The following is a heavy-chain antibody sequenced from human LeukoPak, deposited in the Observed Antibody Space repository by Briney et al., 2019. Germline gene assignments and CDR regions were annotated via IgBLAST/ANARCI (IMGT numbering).Heavy chain of an antibody. CDR1: GFTFSSYG. D-gene: IGHD3-3*01. J-gene: IGHJ4*02. CDR2: IYSGGNTYYA. V-gene: IGHV3-NL1*01. CDR3: AKGGRDFWSDPGGYFDY. Sequence: GGSLRLSCAASGFTFSSYGMHWVRQAPGKGLEWVSVIYSGGNTYYADSVKGYADSVKGRFTISRDNSKNTLYLQMNSLRAEDTAVYYCAKGGRDFWSDPGGYFDYWGQGTLVTVSS.